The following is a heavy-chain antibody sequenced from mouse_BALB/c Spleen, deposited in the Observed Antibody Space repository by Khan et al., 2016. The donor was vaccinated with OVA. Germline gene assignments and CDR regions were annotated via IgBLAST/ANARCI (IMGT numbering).Heavy chain of an antibody. D-gene: IGHD3-2*02. CDR1: GFNIKDYY. CDR3: AVRGSYYYAMDY. CDR2: IDPENGNT. V-gene: IGHV14-1*02. J-gene: IGHJ4*01. Sequence: VQLQQSGAELVRPGALVKLSCKASGFNIKDYYMHWVTQRPEQGLEWIGWIDPENGNTIYDPNFQGKASIPADTSSNTAYLQLSSLTSEDTAIYYWAVRGSYYYAMDYWGQGTSVTVSA.